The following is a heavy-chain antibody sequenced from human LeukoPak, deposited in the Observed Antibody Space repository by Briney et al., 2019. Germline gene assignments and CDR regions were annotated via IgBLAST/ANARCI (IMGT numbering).Heavy chain of an antibody. CDR1: GYTFTGYY. CDR2: INPNSGGT. Sequence: VASVKVSCKASGYTFTGYYMHWVRQAPRQGLEWMGWINPNSGGTNYAQKFQGRVTMTRDTSISTAYMELSRLRSDDTAVYYCARERMATIMRWFDPWGQGTLVTVSS. J-gene: IGHJ5*02. CDR3: ARERMATIMRWFDP. D-gene: IGHD5-24*01. V-gene: IGHV1-2*02.